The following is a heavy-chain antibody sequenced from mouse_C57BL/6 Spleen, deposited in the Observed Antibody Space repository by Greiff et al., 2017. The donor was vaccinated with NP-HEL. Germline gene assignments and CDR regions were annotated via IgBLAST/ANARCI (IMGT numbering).Heavy chain of an antibody. Sequence: QVQLQQPGAELVRPGPSVKLSCKASGYTFTSYWMHWVKQRPGQGLEWIGVIDPSDSYTNYNQKFKGKATLTVDTSSSTAYMQLSSLTSEDSAVDYCARRDYGSSYVETWLAYWGQGTLVTVSA. CDR3: ARRDYGSSYVETWLAY. J-gene: IGHJ3*01. D-gene: IGHD1-1*01. V-gene: IGHV1-59*01. CDR2: IDPSDSYT. CDR1: GYTFTSYW.